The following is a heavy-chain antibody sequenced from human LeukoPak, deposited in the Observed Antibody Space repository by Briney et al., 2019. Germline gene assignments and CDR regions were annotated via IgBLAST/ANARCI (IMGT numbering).Heavy chain of an antibody. V-gene: IGHV4-4*02. Sequence: SETLSLTCAVSGGSISGSNWWNWVRQSPGKGLEWIGEVHYSGRTNYNPSLKSRITMSVDKSKNLFSLKLTTVTAADTAVYYCARDGTTVPSLDPWGQGTLVTVSS. D-gene: IGHD4-17*01. CDR2: VHYSGRT. J-gene: IGHJ5*02. CDR1: GGSISGSNW. CDR3: ARDGTTVPSLDP.